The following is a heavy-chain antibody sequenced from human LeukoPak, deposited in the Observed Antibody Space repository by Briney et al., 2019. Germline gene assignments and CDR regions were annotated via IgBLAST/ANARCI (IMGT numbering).Heavy chain of an antibody. Sequence: GGSLRLSCAASGFTFSSYAMGWVRQAPGKGLEWVSTIGGGGESTYYADSVKGRFTISRDNSKNTVYLQMNSLRAEDTAVYYCAKVLSGSQDYWGQGTLVTVFS. D-gene: IGHD1-26*01. CDR2: IGGGGEST. V-gene: IGHV3-23*01. CDR3: AKVLSGSQDY. J-gene: IGHJ4*02. CDR1: GFTFSSYA.